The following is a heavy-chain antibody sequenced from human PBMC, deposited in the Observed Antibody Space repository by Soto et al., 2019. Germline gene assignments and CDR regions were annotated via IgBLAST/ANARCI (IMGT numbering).Heavy chain of an antibody. V-gene: IGHV3-23*01. CDR2: ISGSGGST. Sequence: EVQLLESGGGLVQPGGSLRLSCAASGFTFSSYAISWVRQAPGKGLEWVSAISGSGGSTYYADSVKGRFTISRDNSKNTLYLQMNSLRAEDTAVYYCAKDPMWLGDFYYGMDVWGQGTTVTVSS. D-gene: IGHD5-12*01. CDR3: AKDPMWLGDFYYGMDV. CDR1: GFTFSSYA. J-gene: IGHJ6*02.